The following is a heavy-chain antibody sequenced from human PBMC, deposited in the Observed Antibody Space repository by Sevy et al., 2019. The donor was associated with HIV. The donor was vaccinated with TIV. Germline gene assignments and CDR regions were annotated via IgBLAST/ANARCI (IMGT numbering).Heavy chain of an antibody. CDR2: IHSSGTT. J-gene: IGHJ5*02. D-gene: IGHD5-12*01. CDR1: SGSISSYY. V-gene: IGHV4-59*01. CDR3: TRAPPVRSGDDSLNWFDP. Sequence: GSLRLSCTVSSGSISSYYWSWIRQPPGKGLEYIGYIHSSGTTNYNPSLKSRVTISVDTSKNQFSLNLSSVTAADTAVYYCTRAPPVRSGDDSLNWFDPWGQGTLVTISS.